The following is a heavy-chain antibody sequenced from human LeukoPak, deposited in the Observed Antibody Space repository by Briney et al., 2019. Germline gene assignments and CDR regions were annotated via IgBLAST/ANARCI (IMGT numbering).Heavy chain of an antibody. Sequence: PSQTLSLTCIVSGGSISSGDYYWSWIRQPPGKGLEWIGYIYYSGSTYYNPSLKSRVTISVDTSKNQFSLKLSSVTAADTAVYYCARVAEIMSYYFDYWGQGTLVTVSS. CDR1: GGSISSGDYY. CDR3: ARVAEIMSYYFDY. CDR2: IYYSGST. J-gene: IGHJ4*02. V-gene: IGHV4-30-4*01.